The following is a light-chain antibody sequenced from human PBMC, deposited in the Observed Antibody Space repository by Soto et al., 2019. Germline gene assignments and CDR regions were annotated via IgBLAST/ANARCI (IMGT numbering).Light chain of an antibody. CDR2: DAS. CDR1: QDISNY. CDR3: QPYDNLPSLT. J-gene: IGKJ4*01. V-gene: IGKV1-33*01. Sequence: DIEMTQSPSSLSASVGDRVTITCQASQDISNYLNWYQQKPGKAPKLLIYDASNLETGVPSRFSGSGSGTDFTLTISSPQPEDIATYYCQPYDNLPSLTFGGGTKVEIK.